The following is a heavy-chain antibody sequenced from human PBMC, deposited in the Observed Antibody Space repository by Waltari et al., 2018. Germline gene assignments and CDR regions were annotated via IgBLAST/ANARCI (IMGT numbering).Heavy chain of an antibody. CDR3: AREGPKSWGWFDP. Sequence: QVQLVQSGVEVKKPGASVKVSCKASGYTFTGYYMHWVRQAPGQGLEWMGWINPNRGGTNYAQKFQGRVTMTRDTSISTAYMELSRLRSDDTAVYYCAREGPKSWGWFDPWGQGTLVTVSS. D-gene: IGHD1-26*01. CDR2: INPNRGGT. CDR1: GYTFTGYY. V-gene: IGHV1-2*02. J-gene: IGHJ5*02.